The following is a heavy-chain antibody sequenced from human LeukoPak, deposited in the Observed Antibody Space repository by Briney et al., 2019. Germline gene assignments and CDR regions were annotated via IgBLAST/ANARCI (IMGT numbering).Heavy chain of an antibody. D-gene: IGHD3-9*01. J-gene: IGHJ4*02. V-gene: IGHV4-39*07. Sequence: SETVSLTCTVSGGFISSSSYYWGWTRRPPGEGGVCIGSIYCSGSTYYNPSLKSRVTISVDTSKIQFSLKLSSVTAADTAVYYCARDGPSYDILTDPYFDYWGQGTLVTVSS. CDR1: GGFISSSSYY. CDR2: IYCSGST. CDR3: ARDGPSYDILTDPYFDY.